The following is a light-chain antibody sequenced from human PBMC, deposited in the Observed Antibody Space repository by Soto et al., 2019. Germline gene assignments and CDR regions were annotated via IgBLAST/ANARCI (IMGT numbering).Light chain of an antibody. CDR2: DAS. CDR3: QQYNSYSSWT. J-gene: IGKJ1*01. CDR1: QSLNSL. V-gene: IGKV1-5*01. Sequence: IQMTQSPSTLSASVGDRVIITCRASQSLNSLLAWYQQKPGRAPKLLIYDASTLESGVPSRFSGSGSGTEFTLTISSLQTDDFATYYCQQYNSYSSWTFGQGTKVDI.